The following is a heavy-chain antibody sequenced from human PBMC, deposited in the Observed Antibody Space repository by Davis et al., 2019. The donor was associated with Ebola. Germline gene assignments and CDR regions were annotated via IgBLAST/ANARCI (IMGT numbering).Heavy chain of an antibody. CDR2: INPNSFGT. D-gene: IGHD6-19*01. Sequence: ASVTVSCKASGYTFTGYYMHWVRQAPGQGLEWMGWINPNSFGTNYAQKLQVRVTMTTDSSTSTAYMELRSLRSDDTAVYYCARDLGYSSGWYHAYWGQGTLVTVSS. CDR3: ARDLGYSSGWYHAY. J-gene: IGHJ4*02. CDR1: GYTFTGYY. V-gene: IGHV1-2*02.